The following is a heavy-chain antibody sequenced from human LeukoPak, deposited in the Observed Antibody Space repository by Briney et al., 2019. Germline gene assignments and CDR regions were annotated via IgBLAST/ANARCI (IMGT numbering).Heavy chain of an antibody. Sequence: ASVKVSCKTSGYTFTSYGISWVRQAPGQGLEWMGWINPNSGGTNYAQKFQGRVTMTRDTSISTAYMELSRLRSDDTAVYYCARVSCRTPQCIAAAGNSVGYWGQGTLVTVSS. V-gene: IGHV1-2*02. CDR3: ARVSCRTPQCIAAAGNSVGY. CDR2: INPNSGGT. D-gene: IGHD6-13*01. J-gene: IGHJ4*02. CDR1: GYTFTSYG.